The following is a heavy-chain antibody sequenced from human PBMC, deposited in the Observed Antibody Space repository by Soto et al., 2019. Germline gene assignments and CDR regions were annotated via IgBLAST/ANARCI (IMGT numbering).Heavy chain of an antibody. D-gene: IGHD2-15*01. CDR3: ARDWGVVDFDP. V-gene: IGHV4-4*07. CDR2: IYSSGST. CDR1: GGSISSYY. Sequence: SETLSLTCTVSGGSISSYYWSWIRQPAGKGLEWTGRIYSSGSTNYNPSLKSRVTMSVDSSKNQFSLKLNSVTAADTAVYYCARDWGVVDFDPWGQRTLVTVSS. J-gene: IGHJ5*02.